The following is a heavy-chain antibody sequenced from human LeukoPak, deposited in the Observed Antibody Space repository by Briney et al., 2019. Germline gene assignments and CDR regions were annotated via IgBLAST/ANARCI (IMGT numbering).Heavy chain of an antibody. J-gene: IGHJ4*02. CDR1: GGSISSSSSY. V-gene: IGHV4-39*01. D-gene: IGHD6-13*01. Sequence: SQTLSPTCIVSGGSISSSSSYWGWIRHPPGKGLEWIGIIYYSGSTYYNPSLKSRVTISVDTSKNQFSLKLSSVTAADTAVYYCARQASSTWYYYWGQGTLVTVSS. CDR2: IYYSGST. CDR3: ARQASSTWYYY.